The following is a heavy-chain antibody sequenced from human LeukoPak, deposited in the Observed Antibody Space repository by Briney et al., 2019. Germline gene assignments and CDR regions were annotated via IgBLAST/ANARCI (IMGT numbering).Heavy chain of an antibody. Sequence: ASVKVSCKASGYTFTGYYMHWVRQAPGQGLEWTGWINPNSGGTNYAQKFQGRVTMTRDTSISTAYMELSRLRSDDTAVYYCARDKYCSSTSCYSHYMDVWGKGTTVTVSS. J-gene: IGHJ6*03. CDR3: ARDKYCSSTSCYSHYMDV. D-gene: IGHD2-2*01. CDR1: GYTFTGYY. CDR2: INPNSGGT. V-gene: IGHV1-2*02.